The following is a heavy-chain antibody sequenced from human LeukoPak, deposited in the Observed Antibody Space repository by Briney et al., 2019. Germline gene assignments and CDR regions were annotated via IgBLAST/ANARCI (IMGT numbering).Heavy chain of an antibody. CDR3: ARGLYCSGGSCYGEEAFDI. CDR2: ISAYNGNI. CDR1: GYTFTSYG. J-gene: IGHJ3*02. Sequence: ASVKVSCKASGYTFTSYGISWVRQAPGQGLEWMGWISAYNGNINYAQKLQGRVTMTTDTSTSTAYMELRSLRSDDTAVYYCARGLYCSGGSCYGEEAFDIWGQGTMVTVSS. D-gene: IGHD2-15*01. V-gene: IGHV1-18*01.